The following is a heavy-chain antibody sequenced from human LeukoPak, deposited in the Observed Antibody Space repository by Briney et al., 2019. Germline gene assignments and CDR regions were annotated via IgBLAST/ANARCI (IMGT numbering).Heavy chain of an antibody. Sequence: PGGSLRLSCEVSGFTFSSYHMNWVRQAPGKGLEWVSSIGSSGSYIYYADSLTGRFTISRDNAKNSLYLQMNSLRAEDTAVYYCARLGYCSSTSCYEDYWGQGTLVTVSS. CDR3: ARLGYCSSTSCYEDY. CDR2: IGSSGSYI. D-gene: IGHD2-2*01. J-gene: IGHJ4*02. CDR1: GFTFSSYH. V-gene: IGHV3-21*04.